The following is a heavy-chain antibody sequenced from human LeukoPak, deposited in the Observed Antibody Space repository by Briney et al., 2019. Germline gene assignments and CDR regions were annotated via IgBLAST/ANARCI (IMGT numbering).Heavy chain of an antibody. Sequence: GGSLRLSCAASGFTFSSYAMNWVRQAPGKGLEWVSGISPSGDITYYADSVKGRFTISRDNSKNTLYLEVISLTAEDTAVYYCAKDDAWLRFGEWSQGTLVTVSS. V-gene: IGHV3-23*01. CDR1: GFTFSSYA. CDR3: AKDDAWLRFGE. D-gene: IGHD3-10*01. CDR2: ISPSGDIT. J-gene: IGHJ4*02.